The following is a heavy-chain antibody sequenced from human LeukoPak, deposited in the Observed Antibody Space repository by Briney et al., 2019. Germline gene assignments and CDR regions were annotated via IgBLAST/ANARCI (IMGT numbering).Heavy chain of an antibody. V-gene: IGHV3-7*01. D-gene: IGHD3-10*01. CDR1: GFTFSSYW. CDR3: ARDQGYYGKSWWYYYYYMDV. J-gene: IGHJ6*03. CDR2: IKQDGSEK. Sequence: PGGSLRLSCAASGFTFSSYWMSWVRQAPGKGLEWVANIKQDGSEKYYVDSVKGRFTISRDNAKNSLYLQMNSLRAEDTAVYYCARDQGYYGKSWWYYYYYMDVWGKGTTVTISS.